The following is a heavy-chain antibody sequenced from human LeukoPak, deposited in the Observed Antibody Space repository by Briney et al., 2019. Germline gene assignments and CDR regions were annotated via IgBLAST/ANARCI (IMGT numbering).Heavy chain of an antibody. J-gene: IGHJ4*02. Sequence: GGSLRLSCAASGFTVSSNYMSWVRQAPGKGLEWVSVIYSGGSTYYADSVKGRFTISRDNSKNTLYLQINSLRAEDTAVYYCARGYDSSGYGYWGQGTLVTVSS. CDR2: IYSGGST. V-gene: IGHV3-66*02. CDR3: ARGYDSSGYGY. CDR1: GFTVSSNY. D-gene: IGHD3-22*01.